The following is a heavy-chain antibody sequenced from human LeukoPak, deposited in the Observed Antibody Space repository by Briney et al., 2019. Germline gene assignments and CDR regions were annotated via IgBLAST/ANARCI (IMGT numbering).Heavy chain of an antibody. CDR3: ARDNSVEDTAWWFDP. V-gene: IGHV1-46*01. D-gene: IGHD4-23*01. J-gene: IGHJ5*02. CDR1: GYTFTSYY. CDR2: INPSGGST. Sequence: ASVKVSCKASGYTFTSYYMHWVRQAPGQGLEWMGMINPSGGSTSYAQKFQGRVTMTRDMSTSTYYMELSSLRSEDTAVYYCARDNSVEDTAWWFDPWGQGTLVTVSS.